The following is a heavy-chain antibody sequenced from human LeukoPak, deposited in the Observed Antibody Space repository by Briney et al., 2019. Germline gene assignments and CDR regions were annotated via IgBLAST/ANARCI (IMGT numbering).Heavy chain of an antibody. J-gene: IGHJ4*02. CDR1: GYTFTTWH. V-gene: IGHV1-46*01. CDR3: ARGQGYHLLASDDY. CDR2: LNTSGGST. D-gene: IGHD2-2*01. Sequence: GASVKVSCKASGYTFTTWHMHWVRQAPGQGLEWMGILNTSGGSTSYAQKFQGRVTMTRDTSTSTVYMELSSLTSEDTAFYYCARGQGYHLLASDDYWGQGTLVTVSS.